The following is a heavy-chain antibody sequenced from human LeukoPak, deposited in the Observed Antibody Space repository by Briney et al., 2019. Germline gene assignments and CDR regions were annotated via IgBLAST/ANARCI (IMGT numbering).Heavy chain of an antibody. CDR3: AIGPGVAGYY. J-gene: IGHJ4*02. CDR1: GFTFSSYS. CDR2: ISSSSSYI. D-gene: IGHD2-21*01. V-gene: IGHV3-21*01. Sequence: GGSLRLSCAASGFTFSSYSMNWVRQAPGKGLEWVSSISSSSSYIYYADSVKGRFTISRDNAKNSLYLQMDSLRAEDTAVYYCAIGPGVAGYYWGQGTLVTVSS.